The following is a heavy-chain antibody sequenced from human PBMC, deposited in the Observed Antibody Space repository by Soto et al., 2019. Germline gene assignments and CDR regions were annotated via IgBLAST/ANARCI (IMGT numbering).Heavy chain of an antibody. CDR2: IYYSGST. J-gene: IGHJ4*02. CDR1: GGSISSYY. D-gene: IGHD6-19*01. V-gene: IGHV4-59*08. Sequence: PSETLSLTCTVSGGSISSYYWGWIRQPPGKGLEWIGSIYYSGSTNYNPSLKSRVTISVDTSKNQFSLKLSSVTAADTAVYYCARHGVAVAGQSLYYFDYWGQGTLVTVSS. CDR3: ARHGVAVAGQSLYYFDY.